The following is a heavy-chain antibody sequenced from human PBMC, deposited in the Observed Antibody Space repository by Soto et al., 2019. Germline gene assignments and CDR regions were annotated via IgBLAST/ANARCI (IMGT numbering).Heavy chain of an antibody. J-gene: IGHJ5*02. CDR3: AKDGGREGYFGNWFDP. D-gene: IGHD2-15*01. CDR1: GGTFSNYA. V-gene: IGHV1-69*15. Sequence: QVQLVQSGAEVKKPGSSVKVSCKASGGTFSNYAITWVRQAPGQGLEWLGRIIPIFCTTDYAQKFQGRVTITADESKTTAYMELSSLRSDDTAVYYCAKDGGREGYFGNWFDPWGQGTLVTVSS. CDR2: IIPIFCTT.